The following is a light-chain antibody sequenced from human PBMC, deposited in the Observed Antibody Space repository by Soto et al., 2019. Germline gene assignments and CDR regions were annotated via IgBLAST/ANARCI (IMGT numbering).Light chain of an antibody. J-gene: IGLJ1*01. V-gene: IGLV2-14*03. Sequence: QSALTQPASVSGSPGQSITISCGGTSSDVGAYLYVSWYQQYPGKAPNLIIYEVNNRPSGVSGRFSGSKSDTTAYLTISGLQAEDEADYYCASYSDSDTKVFGTGTKVTVL. CDR2: EVN. CDR1: SSDVGAYLY. CDR3: ASYSDSDTKV.